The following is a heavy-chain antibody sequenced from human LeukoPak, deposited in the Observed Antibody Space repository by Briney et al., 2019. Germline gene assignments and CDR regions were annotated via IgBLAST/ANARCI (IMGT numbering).Heavy chain of an antibody. CDR1: GFTFSSYA. D-gene: IGHD3-3*01. J-gene: IGHJ4*02. CDR2: ISGSGGST. CDR3: AKYGPRGKYYDFWSGYENFDY. V-gene: IGHV3-23*01. Sequence: GGSPRLSCAASGFTFSSYAMSWVRQAPGKGLEWVSAISGSGGSTYYADSVKGRFTISTDNSKNTLYLQMNSLRAEDTAVYYCAKYGPRGKYYDFWSGYENFDYWGQGTLVTVSS.